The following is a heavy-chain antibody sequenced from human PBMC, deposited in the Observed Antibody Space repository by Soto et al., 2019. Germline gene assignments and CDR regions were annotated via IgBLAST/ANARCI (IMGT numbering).Heavy chain of an antibody. D-gene: IGHD4-17*01. CDR3: ARGAMTTVTNFDY. CDR1: GFTFSSYT. Sequence: EVQLVESGGGLAQPGGSLRLSCAASGFTFSSYTMNWVRQAPGKGLEWVSYITTTSSIIYYTDSVKGRFTISRDNAKNSLYQQMNSLRDEDTAVYYCARGAMTTVTNFDYWGQGTLVTVSS. J-gene: IGHJ4*02. V-gene: IGHV3-48*02. CDR2: ITTTSSII.